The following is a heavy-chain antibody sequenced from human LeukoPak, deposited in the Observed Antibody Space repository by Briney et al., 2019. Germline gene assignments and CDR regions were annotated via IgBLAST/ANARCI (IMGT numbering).Heavy chain of an antibody. D-gene: IGHD7-27*01. Sequence: SQTLSLTCAISGDSVSSNSAAWHWIRQSPSRGLEWLGRTYYRSKGYNDNAVSVKSRITINTEPSQNQFSLQLNSVTPEATAVYYCARFTLRMGSNWGYSYGMDVWGQGTTVTVSS. CDR1: GDSVSSNSAA. CDR2: TYYRSKGYN. CDR3: ARFTLRMGSNWGYSYGMDV. J-gene: IGHJ6*02. V-gene: IGHV6-1*01.